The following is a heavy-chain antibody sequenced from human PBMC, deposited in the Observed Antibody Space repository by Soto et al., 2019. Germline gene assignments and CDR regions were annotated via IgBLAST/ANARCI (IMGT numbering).Heavy chain of an antibody. CDR2: IYYSGST. J-gene: IGHJ6*02. V-gene: IGHV4-39*01. CDR1: GGSISSSSYY. CDR3: AGSYSSSSLAYYYYGMDV. Sequence: PSETLSLTCTVSGGSISSSSYYWGWIRQPPGKGLEWIGSIYYSGSTYYNPSLKSRVTISVDTSKNQFSLKLSSVTAADTAVYYCAGSYSSSSLAYYYYGMDVWGQGTTVT. D-gene: IGHD6-6*01.